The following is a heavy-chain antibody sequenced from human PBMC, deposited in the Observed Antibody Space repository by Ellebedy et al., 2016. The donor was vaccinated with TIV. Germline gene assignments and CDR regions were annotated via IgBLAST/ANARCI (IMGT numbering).Heavy chain of an antibody. CDR3: AATGIKKIVD. V-gene: IGHV3-7*01. CDR2: IKQDGSEK. D-gene: IGHD1-26*01. J-gene: IGHJ4*02. CDR1: GFTFSNYW. Sequence: PGGSLRLSCAASGFTFSNYWMSWVRQAPGKGLEWVANIKQDGSEKYYVDSVKGRFTISRDNAKNTLYLQMNSLRAEDTAVYYCAATGIKKIVDWGQGTLVTVSS.